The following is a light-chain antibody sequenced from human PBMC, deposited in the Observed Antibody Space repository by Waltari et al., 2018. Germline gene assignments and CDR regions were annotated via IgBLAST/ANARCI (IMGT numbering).Light chain of an antibody. Sequence: SYVLTPPPSVSVAPGETARIACGGNNIGIRRVHWYPQKPGQAPVLVIYSDTDRPSGIPERLSGSNSGNTATLTISRVEAGDEADYYCQVWDSNNDHAFWVFGGGTNLTVL. CDR3: QVWDSNNDHAFWV. J-gene: IGLJ3*02. V-gene: IGLV3-21*04. CDR2: SDT. CDR1: NIGIRR.